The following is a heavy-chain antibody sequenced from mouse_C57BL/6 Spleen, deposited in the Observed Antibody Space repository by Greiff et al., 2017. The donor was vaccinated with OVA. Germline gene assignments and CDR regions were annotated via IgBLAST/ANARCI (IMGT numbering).Heavy chain of an antibody. CDR1: GFTFSSYA. V-gene: IGHV5-4*01. Sequence: EVQGVESGGGLVKPGGSLKLSCAASGFTFSSYAMSWVRQTPEKRLEWVATISDGGSYTYYPDNVKGRFTISRDNAKNNLYLQMSHLKSEDTAMYYCARASGYYGPMDYWGQGTSVTVSS. CDR3: ARASGYYGPMDY. CDR2: ISDGGSYT. D-gene: IGHD1-1*01. J-gene: IGHJ4*01.